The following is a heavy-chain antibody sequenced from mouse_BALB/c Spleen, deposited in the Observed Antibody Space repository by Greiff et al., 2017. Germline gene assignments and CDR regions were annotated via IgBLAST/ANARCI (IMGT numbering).Heavy chain of an antibody. D-gene: IGHD2-4*01. CDR3: ARYMLYYDYGGFAY. Sequence: EVKLQESGPSLVKPSQTLSLTCSVTGDSITSGYWNWIRKFPGNKLEYMGYISYSGSTYYNPSLKSRISITRDTSKNQYYLQLNSVTTEDTATYYCARYMLYYDYGGFAYWGQGTLVTVSA. CDR1: GDSITSGY. CDR2: ISYSGST. J-gene: IGHJ3*01. V-gene: IGHV3-8*02.